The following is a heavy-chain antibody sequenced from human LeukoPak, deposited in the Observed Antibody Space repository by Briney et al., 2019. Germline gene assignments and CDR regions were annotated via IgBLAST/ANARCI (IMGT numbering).Heavy chain of an antibody. CDR2: ISPNTGGT. D-gene: IGHD2-2*03. CDR1: GYTFIDFY. Sequence: ASVKVSCKASGYTFIDFYIHWVQQAPGHGLEWMGWISPNTGGTNYAQRFQGRVTMTRDTSITTTYLELRGLTSDDTAVYYCARHGYCGNPRCYPDYYYIDAWGKGTKVTVSS. J-gene: IGHJ6*03. CDR3: ARHGYCGNPRCYPDYYYIDA. V-gene: IGHV1-2*02.